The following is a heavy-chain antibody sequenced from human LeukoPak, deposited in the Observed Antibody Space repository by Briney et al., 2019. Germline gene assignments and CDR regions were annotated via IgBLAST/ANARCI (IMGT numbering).Heavy chain of an antibody. CDR2: INHSGST. Sequence: SETLSLTCTVSGGSVSSGSYYWSWIRQPPGKGLEWIGEINHSGSTNYNPSLKSRVTISVDTSKNQFSLKLSSVTAADTAVYYCARGLPYCSGGSCYSGRRANWFDPWGQGTLVTVSS. V-gene: IGHV4-39*07. J-gene: IGHJ5*02. CDR1: GGSVSSGSYY. CDR3: ARGLPYCSGGSCYSGRRANWFDP. D-gene: IGHD2-15*01.